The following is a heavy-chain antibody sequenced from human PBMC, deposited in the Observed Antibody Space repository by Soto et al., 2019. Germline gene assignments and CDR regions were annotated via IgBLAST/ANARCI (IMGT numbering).Heavy chain of an antibody. D-gene: IGHD2-2*01. V-gene: IGHV3-21*01. CDR1: GFTFSSYI. CDR2: ISSSSSYI. J-gene: IGHJ4*02. Sequence: SGGSLRLSCAASGFTFSSYIMNWVRQAPGKGLEWVSSISSSSSYIYYADSVKGRFTISRDNAKNSLYLQMNSLRAEDTAVYYCARPRCSSTSCYVPFDYWGQGTLVTVSS. CDR3: ARPRCSSTSCYVPFDY.